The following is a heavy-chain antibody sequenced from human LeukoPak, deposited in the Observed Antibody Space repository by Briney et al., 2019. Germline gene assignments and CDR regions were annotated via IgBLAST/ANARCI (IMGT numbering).Heavy chain of an antibody. CDR3: ARDYADYVGYFFFDY. J-gene: IGHJ4*02. CDR1: GFTFNNYA. Sequence: GGSLRLSCATSGFTFNNYAMNWVRQAPGKGLEWVSSISGGGETTYYADSAKGRFTISRDNSQNTLYLQMNSLRAENTAVYYCARDYADYVGYFFFDYWGQGTLVTVSS. CDR2: ISGGGETT. D-gene: IGHD4-17*01. V-gene: IGHV3-23*01.